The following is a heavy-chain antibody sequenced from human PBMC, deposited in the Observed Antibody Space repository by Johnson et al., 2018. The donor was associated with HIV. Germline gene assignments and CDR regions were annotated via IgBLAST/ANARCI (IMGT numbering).Heavy chain of an antibody. CDR1: GFTFTYYA. J-gene: IGHJ3*02. D-gene: IGHD4-17*01. Sequence: VQLVESGGGLVQPGGSLRLSCAASGFTFTYYAMSWVRQAPGKGLEWVSGISGSGGSTYYADSVKGRFTISRDNSKNTLFLQMNSLRAEDTAVYYCARANSYGDYRAKAFDIWGQGTMVTVSS. V-gene: IGHV3-23*04. CDR2: ISGSGGST. CDR3: ARANSYGDYRAKAFDI.